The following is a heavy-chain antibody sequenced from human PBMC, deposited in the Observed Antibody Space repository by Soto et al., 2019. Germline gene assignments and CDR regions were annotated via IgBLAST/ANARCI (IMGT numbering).Heavy chain of an antibody. D-gene: IGHD4-17*01. V-gene: IGHV3-23*05. CDR2: IFASGYDT. Sequence: EVQVLESGGGLVQPGGSLRLSCTVSGVTFSNYALTWVRQVPGRGLEWVPSIFASGYDTQYADSVKGRFTISRENSRDTVYLQMNSLRADDTAVYYCARDPNGDFVGAFDIWGQGTMVTVSS. CDR1: GVTFSNYA. J-gene: IGHJ3*02. CDR3: ARDPNGDFVGAFDI.